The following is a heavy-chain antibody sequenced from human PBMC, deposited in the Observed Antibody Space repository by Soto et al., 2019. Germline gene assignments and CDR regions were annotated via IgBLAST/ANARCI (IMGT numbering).Heavy chain of an antibody. CDR3: ARSSPYMVGRKPTGNQDYYGMDV. CDR2: IIPVFGTT. D-gene: IGHD2-15*01. J-gene: IGHJ6*02. Sequence: VQLVQSGAEVKKPGSSVKVFCKASGGTFSNYTISWVRQAPGQGLEWMGGIIPVFGTTDYEQKFQGRATITADGSTSTAYMKLSSLRSADTAVYYCARSSPYMVGRKPTGNQDYYGMDVWGQGTTVTVSS. CDR1: GGTFSNYT. V-gene: IGHV1-69*01.